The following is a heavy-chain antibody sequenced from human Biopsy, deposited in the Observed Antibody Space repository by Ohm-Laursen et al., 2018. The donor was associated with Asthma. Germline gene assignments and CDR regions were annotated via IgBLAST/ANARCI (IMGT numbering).Heavy chain of an antibody. CDR1: GFSFSNYG. CDR3: AKDVFPGWELRRGPDY. Sequence: SLRLSCTASGFSFSNYGMHWVRQAPGKGLDWVAVISFDGTNRNYTDSVKGGFTISRDNSRNTLHLEMNSLRAEDTAVYFCAKDVFPGWELRRGPDYWGQGTLVTVSS. J-gene: IGHJ4*02. D-gene: IGHD1-26*01. CDR2: ISFDGTNR. V-gene: IGHV3-30*18.